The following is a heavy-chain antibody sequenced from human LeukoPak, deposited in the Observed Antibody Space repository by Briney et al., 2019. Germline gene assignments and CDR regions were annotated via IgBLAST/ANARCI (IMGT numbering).Heavy chain of an antibody. CDR3: VRDNDWAFDY. CDR2: ISPRSDIV. V-gene: IGHV3-48*01. J-gene: IGHJ4*02. D-gene: IGHD3-9*01. CDR1: GFPLRSFS. Sequence: PGGSLRLSCTASGFPLRSFSMNWARQAPGKGLEWVSHISPRSDIVSYVDSVKGRFTISRDNAKNSLYLQVNSLRAEDMAVYYCVRDNDWAFDYWGQGTLVPVSS.